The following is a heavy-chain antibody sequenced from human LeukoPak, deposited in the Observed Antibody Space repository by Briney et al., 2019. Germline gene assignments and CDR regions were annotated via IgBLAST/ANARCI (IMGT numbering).Heavy chain of an antibody. J-gene: IGHJ4*02. V-gene: IGHV4-31*03. Sequence: PSETLSLTCTVSGGSISSGGYYWSWIRQHPGKGLEWIGYIYYSRSTYYNPSLKSRVTISVDTSKNQFSLKLSSVTAADTAVYYCARGWGLHYYFDYWGQGTLVTVCS. CDR1: GGSISSGGYY. CDR2: IYYSRST. D-gene: IGHD1-26*01. CDR3: ARGWGLHYYFDY.